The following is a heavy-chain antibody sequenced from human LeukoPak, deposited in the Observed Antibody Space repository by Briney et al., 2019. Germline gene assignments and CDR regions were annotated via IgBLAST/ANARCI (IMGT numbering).Heavy chain of an antibody. D-gene: IGHD5-12*01. CDR3: ARNSGLADC. Sequence: ASVKVSCKASGYSFTNHDISWVRQATGQGLEWMGWMNPNSGNTGYAEKFQGRVTMTRDNSITTAYMEQSSLRPEDTAVYYCARNSGLADCWGQGTLVTVSS. CDR1: GYSFTNHD. CDR2: MNPNSGNT. V-gene: IGHV1-8*01. J-gene: IGHJ4*02.